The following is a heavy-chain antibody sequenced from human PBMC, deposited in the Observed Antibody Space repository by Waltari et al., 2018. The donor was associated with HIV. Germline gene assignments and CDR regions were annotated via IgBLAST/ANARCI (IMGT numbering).Heavy chain of an antibody. CDR1: GFTVSSNF. D-gene: IGHD2-2*02. CDR2: TVSVVST. Sequence: EVQLVESGGDLIQPGGSLRLSCAASGFTVSSNFMSWVRQAPGKGRVCVEFTVSVVSTYYANAVQGRFTVSRDISKNTLYLQMRGLRGDDTAVYYCARAVVPGRIPHYYYAMDVWGQGTTVTVSS. V-gene: IGHV3-53*01. J-gene: IGHJ6*02. CDR3: ARAVVPGRIPHYYYAMDV.